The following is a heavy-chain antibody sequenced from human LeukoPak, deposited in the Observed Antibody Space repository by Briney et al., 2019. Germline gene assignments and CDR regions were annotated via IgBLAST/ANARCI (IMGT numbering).Heavy chain of an antibody. V-gene: IGHV1-58*02. CDR2: IVVGSGNT. CDR1: GFTFTSSA. D-gene: IGHD1-26*01. Sequence: GASVKVSCKASGFTFTSSAMQWVRQARGQRLEWIGWIVVGSGNTNYAQKFQERVTITRDMSTSTAYMELSRLRSDDTAVYYCAREGSPGLEYFQHWGQGTLVTVSS. CDR3: AREGSPGLEYFQH. J-gene: IGHJ1*01.